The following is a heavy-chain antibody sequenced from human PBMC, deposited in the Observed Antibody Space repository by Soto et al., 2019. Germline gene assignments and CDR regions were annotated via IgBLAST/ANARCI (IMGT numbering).Heavy chain of an antibody. CDR2: IYHSGST. D-gene: IGHD1-26*01. CDR1: GASISSAHW. Sequence: SEILSLTCAVSGASISSAHWWNLVRQPPGKGLEWIGEIYHSGSTNYNPSLQSRVTVSIDKSKNQFSLSLSSVTAADTAIYYCASQLGATRGPFDFWGQGILVTVSS. V-gene: IGHV4-4*02. CDR3: ASQLGATRGPFDF. J-gene: IGHJ4*02.